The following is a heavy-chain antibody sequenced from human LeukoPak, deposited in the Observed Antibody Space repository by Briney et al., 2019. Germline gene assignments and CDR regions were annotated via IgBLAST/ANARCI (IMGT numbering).Heavy chain of an antibody. D-gene: IGHD3-3*01. J-gene: IGHJ4*02. CDR1: GFSFSNYG. CDR3: AAGVYFFDC. Sequence: SGGSLRLSCAASGFSFSNYGMHWVRQAPGKGLEWVAIIWYDGSNKYYADSVKGRFTISRDNSKNTLYLQMNSLRAEDTALYYCAAGVYFFDCWGQGTLVTVSS. V-gene: IGHV3-33*01. CDR2: IWYDGSNK.